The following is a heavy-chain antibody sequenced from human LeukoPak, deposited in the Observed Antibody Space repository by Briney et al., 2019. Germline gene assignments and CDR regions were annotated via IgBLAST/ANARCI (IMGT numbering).Heavy chain of an antibody. V-gene: IGHV4-30-2*01. CDR3: ARGYYDSSGYPTAFDY. CDR2: IYHSGST. CDR1: GGSISSGGYS. D-gene: IGHD3-22*01. Sequence: SQTLSLTCAVSGGSISSGGYSWRWIRQPPGKGREWIGYIYHSGSTYYNPSLKSRVTISVDRSKNQFSLKLSSVTAADTAVYYCARGYYDSSGYPTAFDYWGQGTLVTVSS. J-gene: IGHJ4*02.